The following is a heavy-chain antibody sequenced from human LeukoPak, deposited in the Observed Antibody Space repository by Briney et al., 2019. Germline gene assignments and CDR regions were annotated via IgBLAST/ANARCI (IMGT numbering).Heavy chain of an antibody. CDR2: INPNSGGT. V-gene: IGHV1-2*06. CDR3: ARDTSSGWYGVDY. CDR1: GYTFTGYY. Sequence: ASVKVSCKASGYTFTGYYIHWVRQAPGQGLEWMGRINPNSGGTNYAQKFQGRVTMTRDTSISTALMELSRLTSDDTAVYYCARDTSSGWYGVDYWGQGTLVTVSS. J-gene: IGHJ4*02. D-gene: IGHD6-19*01.